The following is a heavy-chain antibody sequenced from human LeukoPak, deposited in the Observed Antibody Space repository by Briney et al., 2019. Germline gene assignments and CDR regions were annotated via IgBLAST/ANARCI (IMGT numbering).Heavy chain of an antibody. D-gene: IGHD6-25*01. J-gene: IGHJ3*01. Sequence: GASVKVSCKASGGTFSSYAISWVRQATGQGLEWMGGIIPIFGTANYAQKFQGRVTITTDESTSTAYMELSSLRSEDTAGYYCASESQAAVGSFDLWGQGTVVTVSA. CDR1: GGTFSSYA. V-gene: IGHV1-69*05. CDR2: IIPIFGTA. CDR3: ASESQAAVGSFDL.